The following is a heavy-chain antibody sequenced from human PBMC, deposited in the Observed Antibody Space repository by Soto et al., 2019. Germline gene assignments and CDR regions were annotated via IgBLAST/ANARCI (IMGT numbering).Heavy chain of an antibody. CDR2: IKQDGSEK. CDR1: GFTFSSYW. Sequence: GGSLRLSCAASGFTFSSYWMSWVRQAPGKGLEWVANIKQDGSEKYYVDSVKGRFTISRDNSKNTLYLQMNSLRAEDTAVYYCARDPSRGVIIPRFDPWGQGTLVTVSS. CDR3: ARDPSRGVIIPRFDP. D-gene: IGHD3-10*01. V-gene: IGHV3-7*01. J-gene: IGHJ5*02.